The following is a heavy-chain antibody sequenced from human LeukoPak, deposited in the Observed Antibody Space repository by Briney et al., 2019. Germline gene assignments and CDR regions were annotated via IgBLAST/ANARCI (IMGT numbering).Heavy chain of an antibody. V-gene: IGHV3-53*01. J-gene: IGHJ3*02. CDR1: GFTVSSNY. CDR2: IYSGGST. D-gene: IGHD2-21*02. CDR3: ANVKVTASRAFDI. Sequence: GGSLRLSCAASGFTVSSNYMSWVRQAPGKGLEWVSVIYSGGSTYYADSVKGRFTISRDNSKNTLYLQMNSLRAEDTAVYYCANVKVTASRAFDIWGQGTMVTVSS.